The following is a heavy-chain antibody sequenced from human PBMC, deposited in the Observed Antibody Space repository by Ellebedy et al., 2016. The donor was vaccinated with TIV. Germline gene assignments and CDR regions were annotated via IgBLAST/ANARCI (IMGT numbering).Heavy chain of an antibody. J-gene: IGHJ4*02. Sequence: GESLKISCVGSGFTFSSHTMNWVRQAPGKGLEWVSLISDSSSSIYYANSVKGRFTISRDNAKNSLYLEMNSLTAEDTAVYYCAREGDQWLLMDYWGQGTLVTVSS. CDR1: GFTFSSHT. CDR2: ISDSSSSI. CDR3: AREGDQWLLMDY. D-gene: IGHD6-19*01. V-gene: IGHV3-21*01.